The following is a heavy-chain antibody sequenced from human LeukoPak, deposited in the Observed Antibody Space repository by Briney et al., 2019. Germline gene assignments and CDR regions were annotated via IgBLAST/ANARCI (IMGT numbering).Heavy chain of an antibody. CDR1: GFAFSNYW. CDR2: IKRDGNDK. D-gene: IGHD6-19*01. J-gene: IGHJ4*02. V-gene: IGHV3-7*01. CDR3: ARVLYTSGWYPDYFDY. Sequence: PGGSLRFSGAGSGFAFSNYWMSWVRQAPGKGLEWVANIKRDGNDKYYVDSVKGRFTISRDNAENSLYLEVNSLRAEDTAVYYCARVLYTSGWYPDYFDYWGQGTLVTVSS.